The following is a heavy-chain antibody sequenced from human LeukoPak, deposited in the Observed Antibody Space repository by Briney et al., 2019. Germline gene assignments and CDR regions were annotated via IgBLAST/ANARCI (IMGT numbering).Heavy chain of an antibody. V-gene: IGHV4-59*08. J-gene: IGHJ4*02. Sequence: SETLSLTCTVSGDSISSHYWGWFRQPPGKGLEWIGYIYYSGNTNYSPSLKSRVTISVDTSKNQFSLRLSSVTAADTAVYYCASLKTPGDYFDNWGQGTLVTVSS. CDR3: ASLKTPGDYFDN. CDR2: IYYSGNT. CDR1: GDSISSHY. D-gene: IGHD3-10*01.